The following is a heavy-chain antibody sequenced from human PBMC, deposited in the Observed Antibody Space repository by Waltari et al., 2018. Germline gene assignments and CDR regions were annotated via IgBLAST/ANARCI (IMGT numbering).Heavy chain of an antibody. Sequence: QVQLQQWGAGLLKPSETLSLTCAVYGGSFSGYYWSWIRQPPGKGLEWIGEINHSGSTNFNPSLKSRVTISVDTSKNQFSLKLSSVTAADTAVYYCASDPLDYYGSGSYHDYWGQGTLVTVSS. CDR1: GGSFSGYY. J-gene: IGHJ4*02. CDR3: ASDPLDYYGSGSYHDY. CDR2: INHSGST. V-gene: IGHV4-34*01. D-gene: IGHD3-10*01.